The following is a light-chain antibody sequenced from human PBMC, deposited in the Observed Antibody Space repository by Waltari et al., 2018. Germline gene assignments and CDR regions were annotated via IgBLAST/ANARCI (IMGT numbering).Light chain of an antibody. Sequence: EIVMTQSPATLSVSPGERATLSCRASQSVRSNLAWYQQKPGQAPRLLIYGASTRATGIPARFSGSGSGTEFTLTISSLQSEDFAVYYCQQYNKWPPWTFGQGTKVENK. J-gene: IGKJ1*01. CDR2: GAS. CDR1: QSVRSN. V-gene: IGKV3-15*01. CDR3: QQYNKWPPWT.